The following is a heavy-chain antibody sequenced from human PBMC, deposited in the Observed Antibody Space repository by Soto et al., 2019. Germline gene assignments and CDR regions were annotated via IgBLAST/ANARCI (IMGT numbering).Heavy chain of an antibody. J-gene: IGHJ6*02. CDR3: AKERGCSGGSCYGDYYYGMDV. Sequence: GGSVRLSCAASGVSFSSYGMHWVRQAPGKGLEWVAVISYDGSNKYYADSVKGRFTISRDNSKNTLYLQMNSLRAEDTAVYYCAKERGCSGGSCYGDYYYGMDVWGQGTTVTVSS. D-gene: IGHD2-15*01. CDR1: GVSFSSYG. V-gene: IGHV3-30*18. CDR2: ISYDGSNK.